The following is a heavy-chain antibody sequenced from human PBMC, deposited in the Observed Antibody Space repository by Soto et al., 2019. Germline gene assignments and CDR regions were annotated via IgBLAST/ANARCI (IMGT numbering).Heavy chain of an antibody. CDR2: IYYSGST. Sequence: QLQLQESGPGLVKPSETLSLTCTVSGGSISSSSYYWGWIRQPPGKGLEWIGSIYYSGSTYYNPSIKRRVTTSVDTAKNQFSLKLSSVTGADTAVYYCAGLMVRGNWFDPWGQGTMVTVSS. V-gene: IGHV4-39*01. D-gene: IGHD3-10*01. CDR3: AGLMVRGNWFDP. CDR1: GGSISSSSYY. J-gene: IGHJ5*02.